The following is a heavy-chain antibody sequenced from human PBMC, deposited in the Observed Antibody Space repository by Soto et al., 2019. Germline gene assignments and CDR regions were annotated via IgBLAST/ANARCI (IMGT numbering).Heavy chain of an antibody. Sequence: XSVKVSCKASGYTFTCYYMHWVRQAPGQGLEWMGWINPNSGGTNYAQKFQGWVTMTRDTSISTAYMELSRLRSDDTAVYYCAREYVVVVPAAIRGGHYYYYYGMDVWGQGTTVTVSS. D-gene: IGHD2-2*02. CDR3: AREYVVVVPAAIRGGHYYYYYGMDV. CDR1: GYTFTCYY. V-gene: IGHV1-2*04. J-gene: IGHJ6*02. CDR2: INPNSGGT.